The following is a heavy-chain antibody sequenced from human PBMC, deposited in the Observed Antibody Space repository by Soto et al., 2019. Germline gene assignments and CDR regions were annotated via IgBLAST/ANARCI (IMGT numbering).Heavy chain of an antibody. CDR1: GGSITTGGRY. CDR3: AQALVFTGGDGVDI. D-gene: IGHD1-1*01. Sequence: QVRLQEWGPGLVKPSQTLSLKCSVSGGSITTGGRYWSWIRQLPGKGLEWIWDIYYSGNTYYNASLKSRVTISVEAAKNQFSLKLSSVTAADTAVYYCAQALVFTGGDGVDIWGQGRLVTVSS. V-gene: IGHV4-31*02. CDR2: IYYSGNT. J-gene: IGHJ3*02.